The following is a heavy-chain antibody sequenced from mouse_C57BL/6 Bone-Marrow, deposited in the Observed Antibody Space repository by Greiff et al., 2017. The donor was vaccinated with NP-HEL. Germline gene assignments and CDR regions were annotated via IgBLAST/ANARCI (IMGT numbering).Heavy chain of an antibody. CDR2: INPNHGGT. V-gene: IGHV1-18*01. CDR3: ARAVYYYGSSYGGFAY. D-gene: IGHD1-1*01. Sequence: VQLQQSGPELVKPGASVKIPCKASGYTFTDYNMDWVKQSHGKSLEWIGDINPNHGGTIYNQKFKGKATLTVDKSSSTAYMELRSLTSEDTAVYYWARAVYYYGSSYGGFAYWGQGTLVTVSA. CDR1: GYTFTDYN. J-gene: IGHJ3*01.